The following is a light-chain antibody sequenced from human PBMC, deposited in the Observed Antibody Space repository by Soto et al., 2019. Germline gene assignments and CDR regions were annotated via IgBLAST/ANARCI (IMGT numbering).Light chain of an antibody. J-gene: IGKJ4*01. CDR2: DAS. CDR3: QHSSTWPLT. CDR1: QSVSSY. Sequence: EIVLTQSPATLSLTPGERVTLSCRASQSVSSYLAWYQQQPGQAPRLLMSDASNRATGIPARVSGSGSWTDFTLTISSLEPEDFAVYYCQHSSTWPLTFGGGTKVEIK. V-gene: IGKV3-11*01.